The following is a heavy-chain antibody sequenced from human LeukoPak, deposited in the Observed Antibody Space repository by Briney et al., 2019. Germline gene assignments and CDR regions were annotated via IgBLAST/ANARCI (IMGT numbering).Heavy chain of an antibody. V-gene: IGHV4-4*02. J-gene: IGHJ4*02. CDR2: ISHTGSV. CDR3: ARHDDFLSPYDY. Sequence: KPSETLSLTCAVSGVSINSDYWWTWVRQSPGKGLEWIGEISHTGSVNYNLSLESRVTISTDKSKNQLSLTLRSVAAADTAVYYCARHDDFLSPYDYWGQGVLVTVSS. D-gene: IGHD3-3*01. CDR1: GVSINSDYW.